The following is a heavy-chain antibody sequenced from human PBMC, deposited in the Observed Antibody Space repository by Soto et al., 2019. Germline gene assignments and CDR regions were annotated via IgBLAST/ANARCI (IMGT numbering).Heavy chain of an antibody. CDR2: INAGNSNT. CDR1: GYSFINYP. Sequence: QVQLVQSGAEVKKPGASVKVSCKASGYSFINYPMQWVCQAPGQSLEWMGWINAGNSNTKYSQNFQGRVTITRDTSASTAYMELGSLRSEDTAVYYCATTYYYDGAGVDAFDLWGQGTMVIVSP. D-gene: IGHD3-22*01. CDR3: ATTYYYDGAGVDAFDL. J-gene: IGHJ3*01. V-gene: IGHV1-3*01.